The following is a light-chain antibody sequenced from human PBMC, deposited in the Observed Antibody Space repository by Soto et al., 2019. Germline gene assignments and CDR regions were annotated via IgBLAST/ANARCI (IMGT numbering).Light chain of an antibody. CDR1: SSNIGSNY. V-gene: IGLV1-47*01. CDR2: KND. Sequence: QSVLTQPPSASGTPGQRVTISCSASSSNIGSNYVYWYQQLPGTAPKLLIYKNDQRPAGVPDRFSGSKSGTSGSLAISGLRFDDEADYYCASWNDRPGGGIFGGVAKVTVL. J-gene: IGLJ2*01. CDR3: ASWNDRPGGGI.